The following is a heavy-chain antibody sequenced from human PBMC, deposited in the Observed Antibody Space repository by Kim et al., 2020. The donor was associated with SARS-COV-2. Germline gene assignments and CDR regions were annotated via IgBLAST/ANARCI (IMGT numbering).Heavy chain of an antibody. CDR3: ARVGEANRYYYYGMDV. Sequence: SQTLSLTCTVSGGSISSYYWSWIRQPPGKGLEWIGYIYYSGSTNYNPSLKSRVTISVDTSKNQFSLKLSSVTAADTAVYYCARVGEANRYYYYGMDVWGQGTTVTVSS. CDR1: GGSISSYY. CDR2: IYYSGST. D-gene: IGHD2-21*01. V-gene: IGHV4-59*13. J-gene: IGHJ6*02.